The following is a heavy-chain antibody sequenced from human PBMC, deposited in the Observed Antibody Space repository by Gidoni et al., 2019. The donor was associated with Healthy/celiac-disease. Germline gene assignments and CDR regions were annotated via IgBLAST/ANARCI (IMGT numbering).Heavy chain of an antibody. J-gene: IGHJ6*02. CDR3: ARVAARPLYYYGMDV. CDR1: GGSVRSGSYY. V-gene: IGHV4-61*01. D-gene: IGHD6-6*01. CDR2: IYYSGST. Sequence: QVQLQESGPGLVKPSETLSLTCTVSGGSVRSGSYYWSWIRQPPGKGLEWIGYIYYSGSTNYNPSLKSRVTISVDTSKNQFSLKLSSVTAADTAVYYCARVAARPLYYYGMDVWGQGTTVTVSS.